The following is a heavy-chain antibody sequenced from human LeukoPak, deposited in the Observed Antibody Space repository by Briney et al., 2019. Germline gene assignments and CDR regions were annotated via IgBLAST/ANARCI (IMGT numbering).Heavy chain of an antibody. V-gene: IGHV7-4-1*02. CDR3: ASYLTPTVTPT. CDR2: INTNTGNP. D-gene: IGHD4-17*01. J-gene: IGHJ5*02. CDR1: GYTFTSYA. Sequence: GASVKVSCKASGYTFTSYAMDWVRQAPGQGLEWMGWINTNTGNPTHAQGFTGRFVFSLDTSVSTAYLQTSSLKAEDTAVYYCASYLTPTVTPTWGQGTLVTVSS.